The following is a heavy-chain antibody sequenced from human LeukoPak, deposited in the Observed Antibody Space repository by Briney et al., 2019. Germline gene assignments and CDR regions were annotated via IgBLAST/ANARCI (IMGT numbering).Heavy chain of an antibody. CDR3: AGGPGSYYNGEFDY. CDR2: IYTSGST. J-gene: IGHJ4*02. V-gene: IGHV4-4*07. CDR1: GFTFSSYW. D-gene: IGHD3-10*01. Sequence: GSLRLSCAASGFTFSSYWMSWIRQPAGKGLEWIGRIYTSGSTNYNPSLKSRVTMSVDTSKNQFSLKLSSVTAADTAVYYCAGGPGSYYNGEFDYWGQGTLVTVSS.